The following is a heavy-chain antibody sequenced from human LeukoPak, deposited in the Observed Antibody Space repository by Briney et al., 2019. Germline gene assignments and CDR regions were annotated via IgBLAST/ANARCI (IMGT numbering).Heavy chain of an antibody. Sequence: SETLSLTCTVSGYSISTSYYWGWIRQPPGKGLEWIGEINHSGSTNYNPSLKSRVTISVDTSKNQFSLKLSSVTAADTAVYHCARHAPLGYSSVSYPPPNWFDPWGQGTLVTVSS. D-gene: IGHD6-19*01. CDR1: GYSISTSYY. CDR3: ARHAPLGYSSVSYPPPNWFDP. V-gene: IGHV4-38-2*02. J-gene: IGHJ5*02. CDR2: INHSGST.